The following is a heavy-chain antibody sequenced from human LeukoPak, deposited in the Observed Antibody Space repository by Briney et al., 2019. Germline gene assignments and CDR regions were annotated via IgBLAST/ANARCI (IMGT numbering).Heavy chain of an antibody. CDR1: GVSISSSSYY. J-gene: IGHJ6*02. CDR3: ARVNWDYYYYYGMDV. V-gene: IGHV4-39*01. D-gene: IGHD3-16*01. CDR2: IYYSGST. Sequence: SETLSLTGTVSGVSISSSSYYWGWIRQPPGKGLEWIGSIYYSGSTYYNPSLKSRVTISVDTSKNQFSLKLSSVTAADTAVYYCARVNWDYYYYYGMDVWGQGTTVTVSS.